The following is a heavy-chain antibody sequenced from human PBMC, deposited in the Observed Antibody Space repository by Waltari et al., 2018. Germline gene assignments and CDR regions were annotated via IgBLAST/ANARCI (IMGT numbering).Heavy chain of an antibody. CDR3: ARGLPRLYYYGSGGYSWFDP. Sequence: QVQLQQWGAGLLKPSETLSLTCAVYGGSFSGYYWSWIRQPPGKGLEWIGEINHSGSTNYNPSLKRRVTIAVDTSKNQFSLKLSSVTAADTAVYDCARGLPRLYYYGSGGYSWFDPWGQGTLVTVSS. CDR1: GGSFSGYY. D-gene: IGHD3-10*01. J-gene: IGHJ5*02. CDR2: INHSGST. V-gene: IGHV4-34*01.